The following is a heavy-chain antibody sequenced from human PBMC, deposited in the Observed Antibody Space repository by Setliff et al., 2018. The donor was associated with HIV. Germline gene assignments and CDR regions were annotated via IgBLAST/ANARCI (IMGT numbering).Heavy chain of an antibody. Sequence: SETLSLTCTVSGGSISSRSYYWSWLRQPAGTGLEWIGRIYSNGKTDYNPSLKSRVTISEDTSKNQFSLKVNSVTAADTAMYFCARESPGGLDYWGQGSLVTVSS. CDR2: IYSNGKT. D-gene: IGHD2-15*01. CDR1: GGSISSRSYY. CDR3: ARESPGGLDY. J-gene: IGHJ4*02. V-gene: IGHV4-61*02.